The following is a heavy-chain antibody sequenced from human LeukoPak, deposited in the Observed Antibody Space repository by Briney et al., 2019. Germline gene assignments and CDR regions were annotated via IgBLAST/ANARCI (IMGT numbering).Heavy chain of an antibody. J-gene: IGHJ5*02. CDR2: ISPYNDNT. D-gene: IGHD2-2*01. CDR3: ARALGYQLLSWWFDP. V-gene: IGHV1-18*01. Sequence: ASVKVSCKASGYTFTSSVISWVRQAPGQGLEWMGWISPYNDNTNYAQKLQGRVTMTTDTFTSTAYMELRSLRSDDTAVYYCARALGYQLLSWWFDPWGQGTLVTVSS. CDR1: GYTFTSSV.